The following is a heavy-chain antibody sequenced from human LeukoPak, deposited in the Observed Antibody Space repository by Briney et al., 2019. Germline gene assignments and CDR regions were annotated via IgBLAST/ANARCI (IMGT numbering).Heavy chain of an antibody. CDR1: GGTFSTYYA. CDR2: IIPIFGTA. CDR3: ARGGPSSGWLY. Sequence: SVKVSCKASGGTFSTYYAISWVRQAPGQGLEWMGRIIPIFGTANYAQKFQGRVTITTDESTSTAYMELSSLRSEDTAVYYCARGGPSSGWLYWGQGTLVTVSS. D-gene: IGHD6-19*01. V-gene: IGHV1-69*05. J-gene: IGHJ4*02.